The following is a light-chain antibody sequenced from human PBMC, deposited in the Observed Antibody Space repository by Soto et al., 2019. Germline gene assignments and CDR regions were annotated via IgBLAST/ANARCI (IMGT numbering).Light chain of an antibody. J-gene: IGKJ1*01. CDR1: QGISSW. CDR2: AAS. CDR3: QQYGNSPRT. V-gene: IGKV1-12*01. Sequence: DTQMTQSPSSVSASVGDRVTITCRASQGISSWLAWYQQKPGKAPKLLIFAASALQSGVPSRFSGSGSGTDFTLTISSLQAEDFAVYYCQQYGNSPRTFGQGTKVEIK.